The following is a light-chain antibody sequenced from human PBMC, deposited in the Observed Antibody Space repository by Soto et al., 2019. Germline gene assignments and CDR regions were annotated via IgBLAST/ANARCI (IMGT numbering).Light chain of an antibody. V-gene: IGKV1-39*01. CDR2: AAS. CDR1: QSISRY. CDR3: QQSYSFWT. Sequence: DIQMPQSPSSLSASVGDRVTITCRASQSISRYLNWYQHKPGKAPNLLIYAASSLQSGVPSRFSGSGSGTDFTLTSSGLHPEDFATYYCQQSYSFWTFGQGPKVDSK. J-gene: IGKJ1*01.